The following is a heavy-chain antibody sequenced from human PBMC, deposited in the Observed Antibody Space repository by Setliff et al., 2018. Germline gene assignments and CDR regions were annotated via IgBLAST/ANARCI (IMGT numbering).Heavy chain of an antibody. Sequence: LSLTCTASGGSISSSSYYWGWIRQPPGKGLEWIGSIYYSGSTYYNPSLKSRVTISVDTSKNQFSLKLSSVTAADTAVYYCARDRITIFGVVIPFDYWGQGTLVTVSS. CDR1: GGSISSSSYY. CDR3: ARDRITIFGVVIPFDY. CDR2: IYYSGST. V-gene: IGHV4-39*07. D-gene: IGHD3-3*01. J-gene: IGHJ4*02.